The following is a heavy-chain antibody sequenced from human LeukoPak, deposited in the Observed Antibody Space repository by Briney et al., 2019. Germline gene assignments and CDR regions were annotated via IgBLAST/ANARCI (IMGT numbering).Heavy chain of an antibody. D-gene: IGHD2-2*01. Sequence: GGSLRLSCAASGFTFSSYAMSWVRQAPGKGLEWVAFIRYDGSNKYYADSVKGRFTISRDNSKNTLYLQMNSLRPEDTAVYYCANLPVPAAISDYWGQGTLVTVSS. CDR2: IRYDGSNK. J-gene: IGHJ4*02. CDR3: ANLPVPAAISDY. V-gene: IGHV3-30*02. CDR1: GFTFSSYA.